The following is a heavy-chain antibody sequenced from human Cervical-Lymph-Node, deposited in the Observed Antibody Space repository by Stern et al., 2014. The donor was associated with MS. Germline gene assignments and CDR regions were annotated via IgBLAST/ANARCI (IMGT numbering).Heavy chain of an antibody. CDR3: ARPSNSGLFLHH. Sequence: MQLVQSGAEVKKPGASLKISCKSSGYSFNTYWIAWVRQTPGRGLEWMGRIYPGDSNTSYSPSFQGHVTISADTSITTAYLQWSSLKASHTAIYYCARPSNSGLFLHHWGQGTLVTVSS. V-gene: IGHV5-51*01. CDR1: GYSFNTYW. D-gene: IGHD6-19*01. J-gene: IGHJ1*01. CDR2: IYPGDSNT.